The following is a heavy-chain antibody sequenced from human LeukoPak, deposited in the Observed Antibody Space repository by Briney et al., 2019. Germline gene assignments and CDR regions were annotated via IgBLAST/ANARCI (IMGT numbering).Heavy chain of an antibody. CDR3: WRHISADHLYVDQ. J-gene: IGHJ5*02. V-gene: IGHV5-51*01. CDR2: IYPGNSDT. D-gene: IGHD3-16*01. Sequence: GESLKISCKGSGYSFTNYWIGWVRPMPGKGREWMAIIYPGNSDTRYTPSFQGQVTISSDKSINTAYLQWSNLQASDTARLYCWRHISADHLYVDQWGQGTLVTVSS. CDR1: GYSFTNYW.